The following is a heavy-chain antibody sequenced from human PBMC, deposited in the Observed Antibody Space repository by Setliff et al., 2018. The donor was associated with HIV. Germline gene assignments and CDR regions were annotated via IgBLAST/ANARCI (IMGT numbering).Heavy chain of an antibody. CDR2: IRQDGTDK. D-gene: IGHD1-26*01. V-gene: IGHV3-7*03. CDR3: VRDPIEGSPDYFDY. Sequence: GSLRLSCAASGFAFSSHQMSWVRQAPGKGLEWVAKIRQDGTDKYYVDSVKGRFTISRDNSRNTLFLQMNNLRPEDTATYYWVRDPIEGSPDYFDYWGQGALVTVSS. J-gene: IGHJ4*02. CDR1: GFAFSSHQ.